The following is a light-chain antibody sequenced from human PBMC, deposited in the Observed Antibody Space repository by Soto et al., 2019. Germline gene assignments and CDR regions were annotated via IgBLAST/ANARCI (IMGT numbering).Light chain of an antibody. CDR2: AAS. J-gene: IGKJ3*01. CDR1: QGISSY. CDR3: QQYYSYPFT. Sequence: AIRMTQSPSSFSASTGDRVTITCRASQGISSYLAWYQQKPGKAPKLLIYAASTLQCGVPSRFSGSGSGTDFTLSISCLQSEDFATYYCQQYYSYPFTFGPATKVALK. V-gene: IGKV1-8*01.